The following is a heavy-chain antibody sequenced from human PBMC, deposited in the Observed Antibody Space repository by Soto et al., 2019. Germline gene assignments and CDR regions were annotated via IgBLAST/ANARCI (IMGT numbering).Heavy chain of an antibody. CDR1: GGTFSSYA. V-gene: IGHV1-69*13. J-gene: IGHJ4*02. Sequence: SVKVSCKASGGTFSSYAISWVRQAPGQGLEWMGGIIPIFGTANYEQKFQGRVTITADESTSTAYMELSSLRSEDTAVYYCARGPEAAGTVFQIRRFDDWGQGTLVTVS. CDR3: ARGPEAAGTVFQIRRFDD. D-gene: IGHD6-13*01. CDR2: IIPIFGTA.